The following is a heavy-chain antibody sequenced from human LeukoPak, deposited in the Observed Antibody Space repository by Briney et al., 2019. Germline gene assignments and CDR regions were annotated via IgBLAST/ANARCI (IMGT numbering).Heavy chain of an antibody. V-gene: IGHV3-66*01. J-gene: IGHJ4*02. CDR3: ARGGDGYIDY. D-gene: IGHD5-24*01. CDR2: IYSGGST. Sequence: GGSLRLSCAASGFTFDDYAMHWVRQAPGKGLEWVSVIYSGGSTYYADSVKGRFTISRDKSKNTLYFQMNSLRAEDTAVYYCARGGDGYIDYWGQGTLVTVSS. CDR1: GFTFDDYA.